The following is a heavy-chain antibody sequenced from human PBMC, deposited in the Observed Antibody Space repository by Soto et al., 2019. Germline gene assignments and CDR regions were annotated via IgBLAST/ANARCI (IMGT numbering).Heavy chain of an antibody. D-gene: IGHD1-26*01. V-gene: IGHV3-23*01. J-gene: IGHJ4*02. Sequence: EVQLLESGGGLVQPGGSLRLSCAASGFTFSSYAMRWVRQAPVKGLEWVSAISGSGDSTYYADSVKGRFTISRDNSKTPLYLQMNSLSAEDTAVYYCARRGSGSYYDYWGQGTLVTVSS. CDR3: ARRGSGSYYDY. CDR1: GFTFSSYA. CDR2: ISGSGDST.